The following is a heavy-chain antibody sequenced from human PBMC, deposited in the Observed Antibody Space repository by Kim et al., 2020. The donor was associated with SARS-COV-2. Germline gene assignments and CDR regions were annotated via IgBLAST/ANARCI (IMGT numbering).Heavy chain of an antibody. CDR2: ISYDGSNK. CDR1: GFTFSSYG. V-gene: IGHV3-30*03. CDR3: ARDYSSSWSADGAFDI. Sequence: GGSLRLSCAASGFTFSSYGMHWVRQAPGKGLEWVAVISYDGSNKYYSDSVKGRFTISRDNSKNTLYLQMNSLRAEDTAVYYCARDYSSSWSADGAFDIWG. J-gene: IGHJ3*02. D-gene: IGHD6-13*01.